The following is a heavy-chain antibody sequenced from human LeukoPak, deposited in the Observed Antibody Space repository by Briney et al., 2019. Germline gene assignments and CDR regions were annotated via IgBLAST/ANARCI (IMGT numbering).Heavy chain of an antibody. CDR2: IRSKAYRGTT. V-gene: IGHV3-49*04. CDR3: ARGPIQLWIHNAMDV. J-gene: IGHJ6*02. Sequence: GGSLRLSCTGPGFTFGDHAMSWVRQAPGKGLEWVGFIRSKAYRGTTEYAAPVKGRFTISRDDSASIAYLQMNSLRTEDTAVYYCARGPIQLWIHNAMDVWGQGTTVTVSS. CDR1: GFTFGDHA. D-gene: IGHD5-18*01.